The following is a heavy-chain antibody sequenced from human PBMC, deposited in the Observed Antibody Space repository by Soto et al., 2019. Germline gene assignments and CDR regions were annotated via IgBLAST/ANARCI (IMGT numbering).Heavy chain of an antibody. Sequence: QVQLQQWGAGLLKPSETLSLTCAVYGGSFSGYYWSWIRQPPGKGLEWIGEINHSGSTNYSPSLKRRVTVSVDESKNQFSLKLSSVTAADTAVYYCAREVMLGITIFGVVTLTANWFDPWGQGTLVTVSS. D-gene: IGHD3-3*01. CDR1: GGSFSGYY. V-gene: IGHV4-34*01. CDR3: AREVMLGITIFGVVTLTANWFDP. J-gene: IGHJ5*02. CDR2: INHSGST.